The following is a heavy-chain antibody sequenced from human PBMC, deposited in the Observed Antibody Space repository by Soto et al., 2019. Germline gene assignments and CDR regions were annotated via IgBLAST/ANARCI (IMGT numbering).Heavy chain of an antibody. CDR1: GGSFGDYY. V-gene: IGHV4-34*01. Sequence: SETLSLTCAVYGGSFGDYYWTWIRQPPGKGLEWIGEIHHSGSTNYNPSLKSRVTISLGTSKNQFSLKLSSVTAADAAVYYCASYGRGTYYYGYYFHHWGQGTPVTVSS. J-gene: IGHJ4*02. D-gene: IGHD3-10*01. CDR2: IHHSGST. CDR3: ASYGRGTYYYGYYFHH.